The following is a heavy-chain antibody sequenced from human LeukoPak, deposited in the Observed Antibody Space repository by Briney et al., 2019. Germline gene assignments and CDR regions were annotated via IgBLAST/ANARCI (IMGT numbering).Heavy chain of an antibody. Sequence: SETLSLTCTVSGGSISSYYWSWIQQPAGKGLEWIGRIYTSGSTNYNPSLKSRVTMSVDTSKNQFSLKLSSVTAADTAVYYCARGLGYYYYYYMDVWGKGTTVTVSS. J-gene: IGHJ6*03. CDR1: GGSISSYY. CDR2: IYTSGST. V-gene: IGHV4-4*07. CDR3: ARGLGYYYYYYMDV. D-gene: IGHD3-9*01.